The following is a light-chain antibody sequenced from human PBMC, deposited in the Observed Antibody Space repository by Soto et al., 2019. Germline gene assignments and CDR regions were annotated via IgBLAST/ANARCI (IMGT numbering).Light chain of an antibody. CDR2: LGS. CDR1: QSLLFSNGYHY. Sequence: DIVMTQSPLSLPVTPGEPASISCRSSQSLLFSNGYHYLDWYLQKPGQSPQLLIDLGSNRASGVTDRFSGSGSGTNFTLKISRVEAEDVGVYYCMQGVETPFTFGPGTKVDIK. CDR3: MQGVETPFT. V-gene: IGKV2-28*01. J-gene: IGKJ3*01.